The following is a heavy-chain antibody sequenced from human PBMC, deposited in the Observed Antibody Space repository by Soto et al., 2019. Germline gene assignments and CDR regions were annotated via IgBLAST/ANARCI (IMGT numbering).Heavy chain of an antibody. D-gene: IGHD3-22*01. Sequence: SLRLSCAASGFTVSSNYMSWVRQAPGKGLEWVSVIYSGGSTYYADSVKGRFTISRDNSKNTLYLQMNSLRAEDTAVYYCARQPSHPIRYDSSGYFDSWGQGTLVTVSS. J-gene: IGHJ4*02. CDR1: GFTVSSNY. V-gene: IGHV3-53*01. CDR3: ARQPSHPIRYDSSGYFDS. CDR2: IYSGGST.